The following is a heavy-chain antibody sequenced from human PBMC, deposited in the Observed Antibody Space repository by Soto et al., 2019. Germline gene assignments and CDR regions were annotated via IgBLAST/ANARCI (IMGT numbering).Heavy chain of an antibody. CDR1: GFTFSSYA. V-gene: IGHV3-23*01. CDR2: ISSSGGST. J-gene: IGHJ6*02. CDR3: AKDFLYDSSGYYYFYYYYGMDV. D-gene: IGHD3-22*01. Sequence: EVQLLESGGGLVQPGGSLRLSCAASGFTFSSYAMSWVRQAPGKRLEWDSAISSSGGSTYYADSVKGRFTISRDNSKNTLYLQMNSLRAEDTAVYYCAKDFLYDSSGYYYFYYYYGMDVWGQGTTVTVSS.